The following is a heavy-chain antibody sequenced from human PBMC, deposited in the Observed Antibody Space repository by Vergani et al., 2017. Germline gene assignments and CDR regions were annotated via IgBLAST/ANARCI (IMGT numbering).Heavy chain of an antibody. J-gene: IGHJ4*02. D-gene: IGHD2-21*02. CDR3: AKYLRDSTDGLPDS. CDR2: IGKDGINT. CDR1: GFTFSNVG. Sequence: QVQLGESAGGVGQPGGCLRLSCAASGFTFSNVGMHWIRQAPGKGLEWLAYIGKDGINTRYRDAVKGRFTVSRDNSKDILYLQMYSLRSEDTALYYFAKYLRDSTDGLPDSWGPGTLVIVSS. V-gene: IGHV3-30*02.